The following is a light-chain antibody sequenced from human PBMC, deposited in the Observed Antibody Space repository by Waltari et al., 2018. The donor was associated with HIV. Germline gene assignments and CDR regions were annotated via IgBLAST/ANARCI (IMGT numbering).Light chain of an antibody. V-gene: IGKV1-5*03. CDR3: QQYNSPGT. J-gene: IGKJ1*01. CDR2: KAS. Sequence: DLHLTQSPSTLAASRGDRVTITFRASQSISSWLAWYQQKPGKAPKLLIYKASSLESGVPSRFSGSGSGTEFTLTISSLQPDDFATYYCQQYNSPGTFGQGTKVEIK. CDR1: QSISSW.